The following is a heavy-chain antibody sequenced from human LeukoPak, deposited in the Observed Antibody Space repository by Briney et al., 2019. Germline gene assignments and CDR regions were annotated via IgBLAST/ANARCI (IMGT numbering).Heavy chain of an antibody. D-gene: IGHD6-13*01. V-gene: IGHV3-30*02. Sequence: GGSLRLSCAASGFTFSNYAMHWVRQAPGKGLEWVAYIRYDGSSAYSADFVKGRFTISRDNSKNTLYLQMNSLRGEDTAVYYCAKVGIAVANWFAPWGQGTLVTVSS. CDR2: IRYDGSSA. CDR1: GFTFSNYA. J-gene: IGHJ5*02. CDR3: AKVGIAVANWFAP.